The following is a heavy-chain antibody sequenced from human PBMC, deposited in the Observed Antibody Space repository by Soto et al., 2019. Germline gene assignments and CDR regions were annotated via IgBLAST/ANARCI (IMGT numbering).Heavy chain of an antibody. Sequence: GESLKISCQGSGYSFSNYWIGWVRQMPGKGLEWMGIVYPGDSDTRYSPSLQGQITISADRSTSTAYLQWSSLKASDTAMYYCMILPIGRIHSHHLGGMDVWAQGTTVTVSS. D-gene: IGHD1-26*01. CDR3: MILPIGRIHSHHLGGMDV. CDR2: VYPGDSDT. J-gene: IGHJ6*02. CDR1: GYSFSNYW. V-gene: IGHV5-51*01.